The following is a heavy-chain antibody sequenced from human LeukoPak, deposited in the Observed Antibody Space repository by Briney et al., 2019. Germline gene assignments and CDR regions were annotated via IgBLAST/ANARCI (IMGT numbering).Heavy chain of an antibody. CDR1: GGTFSSYT. CDR2: XXXILGIA. J-gene: IGHJ5*02. Sequence: SVKVSCKASGGTFSSYTISWVRQAPGQGLEXXXXXXXILGIANYAQKFQGRVTITADKSTSTAYMELSSLRSEDTAVYYCARDRQYQLLKVLYNWFDPWGQGTLVTVSS. D-gene: IGHD2-2*01. CDR3: ARDRQYQLLKVLYNWFDP. V-gene: IGHV1-69*10.